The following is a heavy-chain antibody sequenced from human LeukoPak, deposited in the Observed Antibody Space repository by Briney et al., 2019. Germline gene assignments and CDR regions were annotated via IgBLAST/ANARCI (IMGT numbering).Heavy chain of an antibody. Sequence: PGGSLRLSCAASGFSFSAYWMTLRDDGSEEYYGDSVRGRFTISRDNAKNSVDLQMHSLRVEDTAVYYCARVLGLKGFDSWGQGTLVTVSS. V-gene: IGHV3-7*04. J-gene: IGHJ5*01. CDR3: ARVLGLKGFDS. CDR1: GFSFSAYW. D-gene: IGHD7-27*01. CDR2: RDDGSEE.